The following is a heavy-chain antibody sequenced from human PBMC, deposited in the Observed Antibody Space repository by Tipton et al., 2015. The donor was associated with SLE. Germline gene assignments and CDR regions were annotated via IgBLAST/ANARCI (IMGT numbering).Heavy chain of an antibody. CDR1: GGSISNYY. CDR2: IYYSGHT. J-gene: IGHJ5*02. V-gene: IGHV4-59*01. CDR3: ARGSRWFDDFWSGYPLGNWFDP. Sequence: TLSLTCTVSGGSISNYYWSWIRQSPGKGLEWIGYIYYSGHTDYNPSLKSRLTISVDTSKSHFSLKLTSVTAADTAIYYCARGSRWFDDFWSGYPLGNWFDPWGQGTLVTVSS. D-gene: IGHD3-3*01.